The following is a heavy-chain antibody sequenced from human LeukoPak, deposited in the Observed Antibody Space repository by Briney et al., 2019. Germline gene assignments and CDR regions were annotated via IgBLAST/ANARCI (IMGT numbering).Heavy chain of an antibody. D-gene: IGHD3-3*01. V-gene: IGHV5-51*01. J-gene: IGHJ4*02. CDR3: ARTYYDFWSGYNYFDY. Sequence: GESLKIPCKGSGYSFTSYWIGWVRQMPGKGLEWMGIIYPGDSDTRYSPSFQGQVTISADKSISTAYLQWSSLKASDTAMYYCARTYYDFWSGYNYFDYWGQGTLVTVSS. CDR1: GYSFTSYW. CDR2: IYPGDSDT.